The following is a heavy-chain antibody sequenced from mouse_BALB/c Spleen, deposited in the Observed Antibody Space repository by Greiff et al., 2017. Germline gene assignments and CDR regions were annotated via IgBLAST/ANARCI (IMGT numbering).Heavy chain of an antibody. CDR2: IRSKSNNYAT. Sequence: TGGGLVQPKGSLKLSCAASGFTFNTNAMNWVRQAPGKGLEWVARIRSKSNNYATYYADSVKDRFTISRDDSQSMLYLQMNNLKTEDTAMYYCAATARFAYWGQGTLVTVSA. V-gene: IGHV10S3*01. J-gene: IGHJ3*01. CDR3: AATARFAY. CDR1: GFTFNTNA. D-gene: IGHD1-2*01.